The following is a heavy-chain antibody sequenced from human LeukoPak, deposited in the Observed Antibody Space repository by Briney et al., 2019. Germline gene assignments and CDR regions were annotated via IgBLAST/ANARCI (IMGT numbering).Heavy chain of an antibody. CDR1: GFTVSDNY. CDR3: ARAASTVEGIDWFDP. J-gene: IGHJ5*02. D-gene: IGHD4-17*01. V-gene: IGHV3-53*01. Sequence: PGGSLRLSCAASGFTVSDNYMSWVRQAPGKGLEWVSIIYTGGRTSYADSVKGRFSISRDQSKNTVYLQMNNLRVEDTAFYYCARAASTVEGIDWFDPWGQGTLVIVSS. CDR2: IYTGGRT.